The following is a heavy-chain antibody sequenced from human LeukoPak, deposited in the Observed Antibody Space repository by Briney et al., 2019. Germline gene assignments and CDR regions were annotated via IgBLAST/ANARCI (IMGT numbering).Heavy chain of an antibody. CDR3: AKDLDYTTYEYYFDY. CDR1: GFPFSSYV. CDR2: IGAGGTFT. J-gene: IGHJ4*02. Sequence: GGSLRLPCTASGFPFSSYVMNWVRQAPGKGLEWVSGIGAGGTFTYYADSVKGRFTISRDNSRNTLYLQMNSLRADDTAVYYCAKDLDYTTYEYYFDYWGQGALVTVSS. D-gene: IGHD4-11*01. V-gene: IGHV3-23*01.